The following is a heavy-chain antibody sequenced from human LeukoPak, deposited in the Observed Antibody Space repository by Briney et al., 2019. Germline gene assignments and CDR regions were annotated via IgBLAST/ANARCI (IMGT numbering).Heavy chain of an antibody. CDR2: VSGGGSST. Sequence: GGSLRLSCAASGFTFSSSAMSWVRRAPGKGLEWVSGVSGGGSSTYYADSVKGRFTISRDNSKNTLYLQMNSLRAEDTAVYYCARDKPGYSSGWYQSLGAFDIWGQGTMVTVSS. CDR1: GFTFSSSA. CDR3: ARDKPGYSSGWYQSLGAFDI. J-gene: IGHJ3*02. D-gene: IGHD6-19*01. V-gene: IGHV3-23*01.